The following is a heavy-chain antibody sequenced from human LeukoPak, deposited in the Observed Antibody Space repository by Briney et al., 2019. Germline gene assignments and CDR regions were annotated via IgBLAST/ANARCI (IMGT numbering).Heavy chain of an antibody. CDR3: AHFSYFDSPSDAFDI. J-gene: IGHJ3*02. V-gene: IGHV5-51*01. CDR2: IYPGDSDT. CDR1: GYSFTSYW. D-gene: IGHD3-9*01. Sequence: GESLQISCKGSGYSFTSYWIGWVRQLPGKGLEWMGIIYPGDSDTRYSPSFQGQVTISADKSISTAYLQWSSLKASDTAMYYCAHFSYFDSPSDAFDIWGQGTMVTVSS.